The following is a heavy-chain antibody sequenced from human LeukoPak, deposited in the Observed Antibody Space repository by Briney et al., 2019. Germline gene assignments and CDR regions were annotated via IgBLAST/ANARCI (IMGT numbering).Heavy chain of an antibody. CDR1: GGSINSYY. V-gene: IGHV4-59*01. J-gene: IGHJ5*02. CDR3: AKDRYSGYGYLYSNWFDP. Sequence: KPSETLSLTCTVSGGSINSYYWSWIRQPPGKELEWIGDIYYSGDTNYNPSPKSRVTISVDTSKNQFSLKLSSVTAPDTAVYYCAKDRYSGYGYLYSNWFDPWGQGTLVTVSS. CDR2: IYYSGDT. D-gene: IGHD5-12*01.